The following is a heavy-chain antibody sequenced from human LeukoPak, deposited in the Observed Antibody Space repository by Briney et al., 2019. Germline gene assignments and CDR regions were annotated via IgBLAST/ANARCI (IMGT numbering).Heavy chain of an antibody. J-gene: IGHJ4*02. V-gene: IGHV3-21*01. Sequence: GGSLRLSCAASGFTFSTYLMNWVRQAPGKGLEWVSSISCSSDYIYYVDSVKGRFTISRDNAKNSLFLQMNSLRAEDTAVYFCARGNIKFDYWGRGTLVTVSS. CDR3: ARGNIKFDY. CDR1: GFTFSTYL. CDR2: ISCSSDYI.